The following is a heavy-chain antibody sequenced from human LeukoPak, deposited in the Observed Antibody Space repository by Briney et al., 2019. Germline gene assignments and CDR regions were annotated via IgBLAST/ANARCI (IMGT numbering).Heavy chain of an antibody. V-gene: IGHV1-69*05. CDR1: GGTFSSYA. CDR3: ARVRGYSYGSFDY. J-gene: IGHJ4*02. Sequence: SVKVSCKASGGTFSSYAISWVRQAPGQGLEWMGGIIPIFGTANYAQKFQGRVTITTDESTSTAYMELSSLRSEDTAVYYWARVRGYSYGSFDYWGQGTLVTVSS. CDR2: IIPIFGTA. D-gene: IGHD5-18*01.